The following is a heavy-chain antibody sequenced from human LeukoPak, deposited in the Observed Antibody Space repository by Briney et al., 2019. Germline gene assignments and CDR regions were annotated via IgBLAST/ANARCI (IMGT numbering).Heavy chain of an antibody. D-gene: IGHD2-2*01. Sequence: SETLSLTCAVNGGFFSNYYWSWIRQPPGKGLDWIGEIKHSGSTNYNPSLKNRVTISVDTSKNQFSLRLSSVTAADTAVYYCARGVTDIVVVPRATKRTRFFDFWGQGIQVTVSS. V-gene: IGHV4-34*01. CDR3: ARGVTDIVVVPRATKRTRFFDF. CDR1: GGFFSNYY. J-gene: IGHJ4*02. CDR2: IKHSGST.